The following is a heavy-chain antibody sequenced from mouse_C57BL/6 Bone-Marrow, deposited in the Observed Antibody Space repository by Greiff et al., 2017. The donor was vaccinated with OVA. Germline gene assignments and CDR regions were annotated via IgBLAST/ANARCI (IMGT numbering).Heavy chain of an antibody. CDR1: GYTFTDYN. D-gene: IGHD2-1*01. CDR2: INPNNGGT. Sequence: VQLQQSGPELVKPGASVKIPCKASGYTFTDYNMDWVKQSHGKRLEWIGDINPNNGGTIYNQKFKGKATLTVDKSSSTAYMELRSLTSEDTAVYYCARIYYAPFAYWGQGTLVTVSA. V-gene: IGHV1-18*01. J-gene: IGHJ3*01. CDR3: ARIYYAPFAY.